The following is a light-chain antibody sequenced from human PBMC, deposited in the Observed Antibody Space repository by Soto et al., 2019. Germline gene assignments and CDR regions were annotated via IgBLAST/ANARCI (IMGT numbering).Light chain of an antibody. CDR2: CAS. CDR3: QQYYSTPRT. V-gene: IGKV4-1*01. CDR1: QSVLYSSNNKNY. Sequence: DIVMTQSPDSLAVSLGERATINCKSSQSVLYSSNNKNYLAWYQHKPGQPPELLIVCASSRKSGVPDRFSGSGSGTDFSLTICSLQAEDVAVYYCQQYYSTPRTFGQGTKVEIK. J-gene: IGKJ1*01.